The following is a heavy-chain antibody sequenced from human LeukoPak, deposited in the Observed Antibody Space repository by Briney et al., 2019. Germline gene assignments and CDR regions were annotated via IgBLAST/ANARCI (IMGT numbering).Heavy chain of an antibody. V-gene: IGHV3-21*01. Sequence: SGGSLRLSCAASGFTFSSYSMNWVRQAPGKGLEWVSSISSSSSYIYYADSVKGRFTISRDNAKNSLYLQMNSLRAEDTAVYYCARELSLYSSSWYYDYWGQGTLVTVSS. CDR3: ARELSLYSSSWYYDY. CDR1: GFTFSSYS. D-gene: IGHD6-13*01. CDR2: ISSSSSYI. J-gene: IGHJ4*02.